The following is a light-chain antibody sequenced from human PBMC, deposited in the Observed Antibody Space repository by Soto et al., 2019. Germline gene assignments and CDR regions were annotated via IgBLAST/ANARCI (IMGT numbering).Light chain of an antibody. V-gene: IGKV1D-12*01. CDR2: TAS. CDR3: LQSDTFPYT. Sequence: DIQMTQSPSSVSASVGDRVTISCRASQDIDRWLAWFQHKPGKAPKLLISTASSLQSGVPSRFSGSGSGTDFTLTIASLQFEDFATYYCLQSDTFPYTFGLGTKLDIK. J-gene: IGKJ2*01. CDR1: QDIDRW.